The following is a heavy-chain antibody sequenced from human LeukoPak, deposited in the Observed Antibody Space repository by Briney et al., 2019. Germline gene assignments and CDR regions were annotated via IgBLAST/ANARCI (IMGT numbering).Heavy chain of an antibody. J-gene: IGHJ5*02. D-gene: IGHD6-13*01. V-gene: IGHV4-59*12. CDR1: GGSISSYY. CDR3: ARRDSSSWRHLNWFDP. CDR2: IYYSGST. Sequence: SETLSLTCTVSGGSISSYYWSWIRQPPGKGLEWIGYIYYSGSTNYNPSLKSRVTISVDTSKNQFSLKLSSVTAADTAVYYCARRDSSSWRHLNWFDPWGQGTLVTVSS.